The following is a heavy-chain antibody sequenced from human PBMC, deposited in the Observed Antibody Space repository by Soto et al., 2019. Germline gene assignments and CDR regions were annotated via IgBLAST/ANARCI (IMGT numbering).Heavy chain of an antibody. J-gene: IGHJ6*02. D-gene: IGHD1-7*01. CDR2: IIPIFGTA. CDR3: ARDPGKLELRIRGMDV. CDR1: GGTFTSYS. Sequence: SVKVCCKASGGTFTSYSISWMRQAPGEGHEWMGGIIPIFGTANYAQKFQGRVTITADDSTSTAYMELSSLRSEDTAVYYCARDPGKLELRIRGMDVWRQGTTVTVSS. V-gene: IGHV1-69*13.